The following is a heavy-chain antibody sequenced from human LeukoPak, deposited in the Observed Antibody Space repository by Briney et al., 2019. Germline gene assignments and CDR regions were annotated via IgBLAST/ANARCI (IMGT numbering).Heavy chain of an antibody. CDR1: GGSISSGSYY. CDR2: IYTSGST. D-gene: IGHD5-18*01. V-gene: IGHV4-61*02. CDR3: ARSGYSYGYYLEYDY. J-gene: IGHJ4*02. Sequence: SETLSLTCTVSGGSISSGSYYWRWLRQPAGTGLEWIGRIYTSGSTNYNPSLKSRVTISVDTSKNQFSLKLSSVTAADTAVYYCARSGYSYGYYLEYDYWGQGTLVTVSS.